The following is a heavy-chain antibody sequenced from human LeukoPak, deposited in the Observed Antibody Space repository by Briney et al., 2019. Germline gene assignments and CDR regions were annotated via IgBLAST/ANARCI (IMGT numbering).Heavy chain of an antibody. CDR1: GGSISRSGYS. Sequence: RTSETLSLTCAVSGGSISRSGYSWSWIRQPPGKGLDWIAYIYYTGSTYYNPSLKSRVTISLDTSKNQFSPKLSSVTAADTAVYYCARGYCSGGSCYSYYYYNYMDVWGKGTTVTVSS. CDR2: IYYTGST. D-gene: IGHD2-15*01. V-gene: IGHV4-30-4*07. CDR3: ARGYCSGGSCYSYYYYNYMDV. J-gene: IGHJ6*03.